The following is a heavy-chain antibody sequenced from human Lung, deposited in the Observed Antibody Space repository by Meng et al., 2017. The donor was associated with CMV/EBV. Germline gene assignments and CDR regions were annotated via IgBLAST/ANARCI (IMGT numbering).Heavy chain of an antibody. Sequence: SGLSLTKSALNWVRQAPGKGLEWVSGISDGGGGKYFAASVKGRVTISTDNSKNTMYMQLNSLRAEDTAIYYCAKGRTGSYSDFDSWGQGTLVTVSS. CDR2: ISDGGGGK. D-gene: IGHD1-26*01. CDR3: AKGRTGSYSDFDS. J-gene: IGHJ4*02. CDR1: GLSLTKSA. V-gene: IGHV3-23*01.